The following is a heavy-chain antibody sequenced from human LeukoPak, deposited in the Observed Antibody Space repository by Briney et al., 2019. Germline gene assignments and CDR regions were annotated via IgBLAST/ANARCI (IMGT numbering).Heavy chain of an antibody. D-gene: IGHD2-15*01. J-gene: IGHJ3*02. CDR3: AKDRYCSGGSCYYDAFDI. V-gene: IGHV3-30*02. Sequence: PGGSLRLSCAASGFTFISYGRHWVRQAPGKGLEWVAVIWYDGGNKYYADSVKGRITISRDNSKNTLYLQMNSLRAEDTAMYYCAKDRYCSGGSCYYDAFDIWGQGTMVSVSS. CDR1: GFTFISYG. CDR2: IWYDGGNK.